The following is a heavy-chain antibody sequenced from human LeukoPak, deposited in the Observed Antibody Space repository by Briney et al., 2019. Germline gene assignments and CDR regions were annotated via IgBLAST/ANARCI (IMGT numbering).Heavy chain of an antibody. D-gene: IGHD3-22*01. CDR3: ARVGYDSSGYCASFDY. V-gene: IGHV4-34*01. J-gene: IGHJ4*02. CDR2: IYYSGST. Sequence: SETLSLTCAVYGGSFSGYYWSWIRQPPGKGLEWIGSIYYSGSTYYNPSLKSRVTISVDTSKNQFSLKLSSVTAADTAVYYCARVGYDSSGYCASFDYWGQGTLVTVSS. CDR1: GGSFSGYY.